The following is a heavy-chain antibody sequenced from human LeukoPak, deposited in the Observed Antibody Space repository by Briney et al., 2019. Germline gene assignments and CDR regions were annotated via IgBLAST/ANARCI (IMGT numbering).Heavy chain of an antibody. D-gene: IGHD5-18*01. CDR2: IYPGDSDT. J-gene: IGHJ4*02. CDR3: ARRRFYSYGSEYFDY. CDR1: GYSFTIYW. V-gene: IGHV5-51*01. Sequence: GESLKISCKGSGYSFTIYWIGWVRQMPGKGLEWMGIIYPGDSDTRYSPSFQGQVTISVDKSISTAYLQWSSLKASDTAMYYCARRRFYSYGSEYFDYWGQGTLVTVSS.